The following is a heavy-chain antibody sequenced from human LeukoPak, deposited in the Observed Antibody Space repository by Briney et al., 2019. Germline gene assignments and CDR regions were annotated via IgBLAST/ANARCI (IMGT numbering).Heavy chain of an antibody. V-gene: IGHV3-23*01. J-gene: IGHJ5*02. Sequence: GGSLRLSCAASGFTFSSYGMSWVRQAPGKGLEWVSAISGSGGSTYYADSVKGRFTISRDNSKNTLYLQMNSLRAEDTAVYYCAKAHYDILTGYNWFDPWGQGTLVTVSP. CDR1: GFTFSSYG. CDR3: AKAHYDILTGYNWFDP. D-gene: IGHD3-9*01. CDR2: ISGSGGST.